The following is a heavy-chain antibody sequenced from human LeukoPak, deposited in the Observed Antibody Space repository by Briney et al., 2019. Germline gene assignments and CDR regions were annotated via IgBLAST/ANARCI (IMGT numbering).Heavy chain of an antibody. J-gene: IGHJ5*02. Sequence: SETLSLTCTVSGGSITSYYWSWIRQPAGKGLEWIGRVYTSGSTNYNPSLKSRVTMSADTSKNQFSLRLSSVTAADTAVYYCARVRAGGTTWFDPWGQGTLVTVSS. CDR1: GGSITSYY. V-gene: IGHV4-4*07. D-gene: IGHD6-13*01. CDR3: ARVRAGGTTWFDP. CDR2: VYTSGST.